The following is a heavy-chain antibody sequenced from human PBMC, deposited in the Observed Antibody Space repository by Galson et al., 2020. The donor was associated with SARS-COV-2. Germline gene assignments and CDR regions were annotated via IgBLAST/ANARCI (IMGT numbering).Heavy chain of an antibody. CDR3: ARVRGISMLREEGHGIEV. CDR1: GGSLSSDAFY. J-gene: IGHJ6*02. D-gene: IGHD3-10*01. V-gene: IGHV4-31*03. CDR2: IFYSGNN. Sequence: SETLSLTCTVSGGSLSSDAFYWSRIRQYPGKGLEWIGNIFYSGNNHYNPSLQSRVSISIDTSKNQFSLKLTSVTAADTAMYYWARVRGISMLREEGHGIEVWGQGTTVTVSS.